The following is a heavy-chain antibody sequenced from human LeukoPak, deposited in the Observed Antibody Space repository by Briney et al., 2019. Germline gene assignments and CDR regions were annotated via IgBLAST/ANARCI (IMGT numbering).Heavy chain of an antibody. V-gene: IGHV1-2*06. Sequence: PSVKVSCKASGYTFTGYYMHWVRQAPGQGLEWMGRINPNSGGTNYAQKFQGRVTMTRDTSISTAYMELRRLRSDDTAVYYCARDMAYYDILTGQMDYWGQGTLVTVSS. CDR2: INPNSGGT. D-gene: IGHD3-9*01. CDR1: GYTFTGYY. J-gene: IGHJ4*02. CDR3: ARDMAYYDILTGQMDY.